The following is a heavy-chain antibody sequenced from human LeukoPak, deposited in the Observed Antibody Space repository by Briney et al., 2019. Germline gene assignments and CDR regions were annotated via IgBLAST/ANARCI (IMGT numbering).Heavy chain of an antibody. CDR2: IYYSGST. J-gene: IGHJ2*01. V-gene: IGHV4-31*03. Sequence: SQTLSLTCTVSGGSISSGGYYWSWIRQHPGKGLEWIGYIYYSGSTYYNPSLKSRVTISVDTSKNQFSLKLSSVTAADTAVYYCASSSKRQWLVLSYSSLWYFDLWGRGTLVTVSS. CDR3: ASSSKRQWLVLSYSSLWYFDL. D-gene: IGHD6-19*01. CDR1: GGSISSGGYY.